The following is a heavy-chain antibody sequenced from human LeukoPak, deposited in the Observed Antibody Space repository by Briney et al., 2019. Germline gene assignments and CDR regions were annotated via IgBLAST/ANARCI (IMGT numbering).Heavy chain of an antibody. CDR2: ISFDGSNK. J-gene: IGHJ4*02. CDR3: ARQVAGLDY. D-gene: IGHD6-19*01. CDR1: GFIFSSYA. Sequence: GGSLRLSCAASGFIFSSYAVHWVRQAPGKGLEWVAFISFDGSNKYYADSVKGRFTISRDNSKDTLYLQMNSLRAEDTAVYYCARQVAGLDYWGQGTLVTVSS. V-gene: IGHV3-30-3*01.